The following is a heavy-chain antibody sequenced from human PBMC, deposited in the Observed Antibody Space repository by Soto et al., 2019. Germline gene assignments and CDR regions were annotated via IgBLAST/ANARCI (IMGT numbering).Heavy chain of an antibody. D-gene: IGHD3-10*01. CDR2: INHSGST. CDR1: GGSFSGYY. Sequence: PSETLSLTCAVYGGSFSGYYWSWIRQPPGKGLEWIGEINHSGSTNYNPSLKSRVTISVDTSKNQFSLKLSSVTAADTAVYYCARGRYGSGSYYNVSSDYWGQGTLVTV. V-gene: IGHV4-34*01. J-gene: IGHJ4*02. CDR3: ARGRYGSGSYYNVSSDY.